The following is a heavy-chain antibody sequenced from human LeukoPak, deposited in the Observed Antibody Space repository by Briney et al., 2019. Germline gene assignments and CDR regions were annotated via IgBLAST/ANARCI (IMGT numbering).Heavy chain of an antibody. CDR3: AMGNRDDDAFDI. CDR1: GYSISSGYY. J-gene: IGHJ3*02. Sequence: SETLSLTCTVSGYSISSGYYWAWIRQPPGKGLQWIGNIYHSGNTYYNPSLKSRVSISVGTSKNQFSLKLSSVTAADTAVYYCAMGNRDDDAFDIWGQGTMVTVSS. CDR2: IYHSGNT. V-gene: IGHV4-38-2*02. D-gene: IGHD1-14*01.